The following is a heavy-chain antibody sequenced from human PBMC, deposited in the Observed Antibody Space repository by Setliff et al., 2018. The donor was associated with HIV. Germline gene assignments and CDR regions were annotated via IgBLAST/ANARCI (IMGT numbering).Heavy chain of an antibody. Sequence: PGGSLRLSCAASGFTFSNYAMHWVRQAPGKGLEWVAVIPYDGSHEYYVDSVKGRFTISRDNSKNTLFLQMNSLRAEDTAVYYCARFRLYHYSNKVDYWGQGTL. V-gene: IGHV3-30*04. CDR2: IPYDGSHE. D-gene: IGHD4-4*01. CDR1: GFTFSNYA. J-gene: IGHJ4*02. CDR3: ARFRLYHYSNKVDY.